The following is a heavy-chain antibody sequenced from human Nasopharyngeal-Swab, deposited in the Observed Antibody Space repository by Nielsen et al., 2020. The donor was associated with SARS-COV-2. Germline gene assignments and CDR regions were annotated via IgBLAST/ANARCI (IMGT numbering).Heavy chain of an antibody. Sequence: GESLKISCAASGFTFSSYDMHWVRQAPGKGLEWVAVISYDGSNKYYADSVKGRFTISRDNSKNTLYLQMNSLRAEDTAVYYCARDVRGATYYDILTGYYNPYYYYGMDVWGQGTTVTVSS. CDR1: GFTFSSYD. V-gene: IGHV3-30-3*01. CDR3: ARDVRGATYYDILTGYYNPYYYYGMDV. CDR2: ISYDGSNK. J-gene: IGHJ6*02. D-gene: IGHD3-9*01.